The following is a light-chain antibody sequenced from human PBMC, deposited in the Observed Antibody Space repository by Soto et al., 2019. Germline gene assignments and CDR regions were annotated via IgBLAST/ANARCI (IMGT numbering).Light chain of an antibody. J-gene: IGKJ1*01. CDR1: YRIDSRS. V-gene: IGKV3-20*01. CDR3: QYYGDSPWP. Sequence: EIVLTPKPGTLSLSPGERATLSCRASYRIDSRSLAWYQQKAGQAPRLLIYDASTRATGIPDRFSGSGSGTDFTLTISRLEPEDFAVYLCQYYGDSPWPFGQGTNVDIK. CDR2: DAS.